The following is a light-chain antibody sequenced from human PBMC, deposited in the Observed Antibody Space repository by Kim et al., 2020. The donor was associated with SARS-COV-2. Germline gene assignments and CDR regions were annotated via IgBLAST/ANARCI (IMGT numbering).Light chain of an antibody. CDR2: TTN. CDR3: VLYMGGGISV. Sequence: GGQVTLTCGLASGPVSSGHYPSWYRQTPGHAPRTLIYTTNTRASGVADRFSGSILGDKAALTISGAQAGDESDYYCVLYMGGGISVFGGGTQLTVL. CDR1: SGPVSSGHY. J-gene: IGLJ3*02. V-gene: IGLV8-61*01.